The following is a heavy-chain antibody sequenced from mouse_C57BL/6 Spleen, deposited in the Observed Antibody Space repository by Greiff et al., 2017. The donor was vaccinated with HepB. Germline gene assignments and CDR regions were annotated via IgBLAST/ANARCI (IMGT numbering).Heavy chain of an antibody. V-gene: IGHV3-2*02. CDR2: ISYNGST. Sequence: VQLKESGPGLVKPSQSLSLTCTVTGYSITSGYGWNWIRQFPGNKLEWMGYISYNGSTNYNPSLKSRISITRDTSKNQFFLQLNSVTTEDTATYYWARTARIKYWGQGTTLTVSS. D-gene: IGHD1-2*01. CDR3: ARTARIKY. CDR1: GYSITSGYG. J-gene: IGHJ2*01.